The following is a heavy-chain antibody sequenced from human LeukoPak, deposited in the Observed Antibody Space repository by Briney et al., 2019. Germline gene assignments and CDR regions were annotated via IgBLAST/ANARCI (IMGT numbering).Heavy chain of an antibody. J-gene: IGHJ4*02. Sequence: TSETLSLTCTVSGGSISSYYWSWIRQPPGKGLEWIGYIYYSGSTNYNPSLKSRVTISVDTSKNQFSLKLSSVTAADTAVYYCAGGLGYCSGGSCAHFDYWGQRTLVTVSS. V-gene: IGHV4-59*01. D-gene: IGHD2-15*01. CDR1: GGSISSYY. CDR2: IYYSGST. CDR3: AGGLGYCSGGSCAHFDY.